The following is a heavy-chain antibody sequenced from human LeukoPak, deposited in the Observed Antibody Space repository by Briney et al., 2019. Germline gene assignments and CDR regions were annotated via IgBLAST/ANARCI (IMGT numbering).Heavy chain of an antibody. Sequence: GRSLRLSCAASGFTFTNYGMHWVRQAPGKGLEWVAVISYDGRNTYYEDSVRGRFTISRDNFKNTLYLQTNSLRAEDTAVYYCAKSRENYYGYYAMDVWGQGTTLTVSS. D-gene: IGHD3-10*01. V-gene: IGHV3-30*18. J-gene: IGHJ6*02. CDR3: AKSRENYYGYYAMDV. CDR2: ISYDGRNT. CDR1: GFTFTNYG.